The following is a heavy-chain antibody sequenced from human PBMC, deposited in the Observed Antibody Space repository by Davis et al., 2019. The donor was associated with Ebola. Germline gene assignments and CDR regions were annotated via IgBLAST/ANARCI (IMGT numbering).Heavy chain of an antibody. CDR1: RYTFPSYY. Sequence: AASVTVSCKASRYTFPSYYMHWVRQAPGQGLEWMGIINPSGGSTSYAQKFQGRVTMTRNTSISTAYMELSSLRSEDTAVYYCARGTRSAGYWGQGTLVTVSS. J-gene: IGHJ4*02. CDR3: ARGTRSAGY. CDR2: INPSGGST. V-gene: IGHV1-46*01.